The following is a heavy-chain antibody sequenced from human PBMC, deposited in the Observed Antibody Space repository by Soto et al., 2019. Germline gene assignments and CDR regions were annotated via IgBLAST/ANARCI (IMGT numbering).Heavy chain of an antibody. CDR1: GGSITSYA. J-gene: IGHJ5*02. Sequence: QVQQVQSGPEVKKPGSSVKVSCKASGGSITSYAVSWVRQAPGQGLEWMGGIISMFGTTHYAQKFQGRVTITADESTNTVYMELLRLRSDDTAIYYWARDRCNSAGCYAWLDPWGQGTLVTVSS. CDR3: ARDRCNSAGCYAWLDP. CDR2: IISMFGTT. V-gene: IGHV1-69*01. D-gene: IGHD2-2*01.